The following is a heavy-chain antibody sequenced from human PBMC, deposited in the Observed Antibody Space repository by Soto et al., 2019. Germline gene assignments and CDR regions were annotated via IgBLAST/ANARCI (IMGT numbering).Heavy chain of an antibody. CDR2: IYYTGAT. CDR3: ARVFSSGSGWMYYFDF. D-gene: IGHD6-25*01. Sequence: QVELQESGPRLVKSSGTLSLTCEVSSGSISTGNWWSWVRQPPGTGLEWIGEIYYTGATNYNPSLKSRVTMTIDKSKDHFSLILTSATAADTAVYYCARVFSSGSGWMYYFDFWGKGILVSVSS. V-gene: IGHV4-4*02. J-gene: IGHJ4*02. CDR1: SGSISTGNW.